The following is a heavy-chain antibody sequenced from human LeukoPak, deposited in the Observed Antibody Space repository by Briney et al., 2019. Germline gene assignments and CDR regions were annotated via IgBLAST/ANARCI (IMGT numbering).Heavy chain of an antibody. CDR3: ARSITMVRGGMGFFDY. CDR1: GGSISSYY. Sequence: SETLSLTSTVSGGSISSYYWSWIRQPAGKGLEWIGRIYTSGSTNYNPSLKSRVTMSVDTSKNQFSLKLSSVTAADTAVYYCARSITMVRGGMGFFDYWGQGTLVTVSS. V-gene: IGHV4-4*07. CDR2: IYTSGST. D-gene: IGHD3-10*01. J-gene: IGHJ4*02.